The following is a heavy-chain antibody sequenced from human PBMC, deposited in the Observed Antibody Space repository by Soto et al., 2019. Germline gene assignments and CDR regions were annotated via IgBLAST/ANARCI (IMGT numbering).Heavy chain of an antibody. Sequence: ASVKVSCKASGYTFTSYDINWVRQATGQGLEWMGWMNPNSGNTGYAQKFQGRVTMTRNTSISTAYMELSSLRSEDTAAYYCARGEANYDFWSGYYLDYWGQGTLVTVSS. V-gene: IGHV1-8*01. CDR2: MNPNSGNT. D-gene: IGHD3-3*01. J-gene: IGHJ4*02. CDR1: GYTFTSYD. CDR3: ARGEANYDFWSGYYLDY.